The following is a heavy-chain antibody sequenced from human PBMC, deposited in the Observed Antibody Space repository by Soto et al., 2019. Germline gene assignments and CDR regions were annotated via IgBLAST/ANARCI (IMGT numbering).Heavy chain of an antibody. CDR1: GFTFATYG. J-gene: IGHJ4*02. CDR2: TWCDGSEN. CDR3: ATGFYSSSIDH. V-gene: IGHV3-33*01. D-gene: IGHD3-22*01. Sequence: QVQLVESGGGVVQPGTSLRLSCAASGFTFATYGMHWVRQPPGKGLQWVAVTWCDGSENFYGDSVKGRFTISRDSSKNTLNLQMDSLTAEDTAVYYCATGFYSSSIDHWGQGTLVTVTS.